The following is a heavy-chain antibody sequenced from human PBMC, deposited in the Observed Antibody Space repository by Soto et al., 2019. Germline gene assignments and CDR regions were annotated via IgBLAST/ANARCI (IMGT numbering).Heavy chain of an antibody. J-gene: IGHJ6*02. D-gene: IGHD3-3*01. CDR2: ISYDGSNK. CDR1: GFTFSSYA. CDR3: ARVGLRFLEWLPHLTYGMDV. V-gene: IGHV3-30-3*01. Sequence: QVQLVESGGGVVQPGRSLRLSCAASGFTFSSYAMHWVRQAPGKGLEWVAVISYDGSNKYYADSVKGRFTISRDNSKNTLYLQMNSLRAEDTAVSYCARVGLRFLEWLPHLTYGMDVWGQGTTVTVSS.